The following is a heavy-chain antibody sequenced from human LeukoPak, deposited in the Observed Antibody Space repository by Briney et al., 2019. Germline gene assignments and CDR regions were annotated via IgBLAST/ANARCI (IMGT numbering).Heavy chain of an antibody. CDR3: ARAAIAAARIYYYMDV. CDR1: GFTFSSYS. D-gene: IGHD6-13*01. V-gene: IGHV3-21*01. J-gene: IGHJ6*03. CDR2: ISTSSSYI. Sequence: PGGSLRLSCAASGFTFSSYSMNWVRQAPGKGLEWVSFISTSSSYIHNADSVKGRFTISRDNAENSLYLQMNSLRAEDTAVYYCARAAIAAARIYYYMDVWGKGTTVTVSS.